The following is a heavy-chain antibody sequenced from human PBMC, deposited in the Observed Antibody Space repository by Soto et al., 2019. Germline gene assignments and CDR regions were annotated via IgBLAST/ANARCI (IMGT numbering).Heavy chain of an antibody. D-gene: IGHD3-22*01. Sequence: PSETLSLTSAVSGGSISSSNWWSWVRKPPWTGLEWIGEIYHSGSTNYNPSLKSRVTISVDKSKNQFSLKLSSVTAADTAVYYCARDPDYYDSSGYYTDWFDPWGQGTLVTVS. CDR2: IYHSGST. CDR3: ARDPDYYDSSGYYTDWFDP. J-gene: IGHJ5*02. CDR1: GGSISSSNW. V-gene: IGHV4-4*02.